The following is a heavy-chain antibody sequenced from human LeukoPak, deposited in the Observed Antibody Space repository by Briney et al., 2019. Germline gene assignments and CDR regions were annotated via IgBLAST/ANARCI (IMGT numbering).Heavy chain of an antibody. V-gene: IGHV3-74*03. CDR2: INIEGGDT. D-gene: IGHD1-1*01. CDR3: ATLSTLDY. CDR1: GFTFRSYW. Sequence: GGSLRLSCEVSGFTFRSYWLHWVRQVPGKGPMWVSRINIEGGDTKYADSVKGRFTISRDNAKNTLYLQVNSLRAEDTAVYYCATLSTLDYWGQGTLVTVSS. J-gene: IGHJ4*02.